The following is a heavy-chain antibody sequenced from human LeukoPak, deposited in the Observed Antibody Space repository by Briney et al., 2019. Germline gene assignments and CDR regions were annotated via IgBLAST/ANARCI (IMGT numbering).Heavy chain of an antibody. D-gene: IGHD1-14*01. J-gene: IGHJ4*02. CDR1: GFTFSNAW. Sequence: GGSLRLSCAASGFTFSNAWMSWVRQAPGKGLEWVGRIRSKANTYATAYAASVKGRFTISRDDSKNTAYLQMNSLKTEDTAIYYCTRYNVGFDYWGQGTLVTVSS. V-gene: IGHV3-73*01. CDR3: TRYNVGFDY. CDR2: IRSKANTYAT.